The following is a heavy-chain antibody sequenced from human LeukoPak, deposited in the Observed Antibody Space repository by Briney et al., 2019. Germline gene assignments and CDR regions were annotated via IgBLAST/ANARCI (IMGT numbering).Heavy chain of an antibody. CDR1: GFTFSSYG. CDR3: ARAGDYYGSGSYLSVYYYYYMDV. J-gene: IGHJ6*03. CDR2: ISYDGSNK. D-gene: IGHD3-10*01. Sequence: PGGSLRLSCAASGFTFSSYGMHWVRQAPGKGLEWVAVISYDGSNKYYADSVKGRFTISRDNAKNSLYLQMNSLRAEDTAVYYCARAGDYYGSGSYLSVYYYYYMDVWGKGTTVTISS. V-gene: IGHV3-30*03.